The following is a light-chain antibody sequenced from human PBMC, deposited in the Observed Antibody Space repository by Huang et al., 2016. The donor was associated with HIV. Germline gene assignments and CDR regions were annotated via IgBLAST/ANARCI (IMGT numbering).Light chain of an antibody. CDR1: QSFSLS. J-gene: IGKJ2*01. CDR3: QQSDSTPYT. V-gene: IGKV1-39*01. CDR2: AAS. Sequence: DIQMTQSPSSLSASVGDRVTISCRSSQSFSLSLNWYQQRPGNAPKLLIYAASSLQSGVPSRFSGSGSGTDFSLTINSLQPEDFATYYCQQSDSTPYTFGQGTKLEIK.